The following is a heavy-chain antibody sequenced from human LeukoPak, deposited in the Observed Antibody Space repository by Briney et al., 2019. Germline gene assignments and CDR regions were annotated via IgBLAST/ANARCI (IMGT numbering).Heavy chain of an antibody. CDR2: MYYSWST. CDR1: GGSISSGDEH. Sequence: PSETLSLTCTVSGGSISSGDEHWRWIRQPPGKGLEWIVNMYYSWSTYYKPSLKSRVTISVDTSKNQFSLKLSSVTAADTAVYYCARTHGDYAETHYFDYWGQGTLVTVSS. J-gene: IGHJ4*02. V-gene: IGHV4-30-4*01. D-gene: IGHD4-17*01. CDR3: ARTHGDYAETHYFDY.